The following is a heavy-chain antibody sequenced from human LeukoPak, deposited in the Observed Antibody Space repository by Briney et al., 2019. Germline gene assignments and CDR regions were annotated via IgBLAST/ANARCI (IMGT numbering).Heavy chain of an antibody. D-gene: IGHD3-10*01. CDR3: AKDSYVSGRPLHTFDV. CDR2: ISGDGAST. J-gene: IGHJ3*01. V-gene: IGHV3-23*01. Sequence: GGSLRLSCAASGFTFAIHAMTWVRQAPGKGLEWVSGISGDGASTHYAESVKGQFTISRDNSQNTLFLQMNSLRVEGTAIYYCAKDSYVSGRPLHTFDVWGQGTMVTVSS. CDR1: GFTFAIHA.